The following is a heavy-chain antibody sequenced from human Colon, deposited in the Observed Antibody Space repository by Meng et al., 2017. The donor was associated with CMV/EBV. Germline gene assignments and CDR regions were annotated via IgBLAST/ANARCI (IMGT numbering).Heavy chain of an antibody. V-gene: IGHV1-2*02. D-gene: IGHD5/OR15-5a*01. J-gene: IGHJ4*02. CDR3: ATLSIYDSTISDF. CDR2: MNPNSGDT. CDR1: GYPFTIHY. Sequence: ASVTVSCKTSGYPFTIHYIHWVRQAPGRGLEWMGWMNPNSGDTNYAQKFQDRVEMTSDTTVNTAYLDLTSLRSADTAVYYCATLSIYDSTISDFWGQGTLVTVSS.